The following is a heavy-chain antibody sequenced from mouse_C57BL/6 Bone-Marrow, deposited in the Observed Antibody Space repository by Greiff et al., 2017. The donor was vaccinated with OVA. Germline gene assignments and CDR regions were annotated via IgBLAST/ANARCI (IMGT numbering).Heavy chain of an antibody. CDR3: ARSNYDHYYAMDY. V-gene: IGHV1-7*01. CDR2: INPSSGYT. D-gene: IGHD2-4*01. CDR1: GYTFTSYW. Sequence: VKLQESGAELAKPGASVKLSCKASGYTFTSYWMHWVKQRPGQGLEWIGYINPSSGYTKYNQKFKDKATLPADKSSSTVYMQLSSLTYEDSAVYYCARSNYDHYYAMDYWGQGTSVTVSS. J-gene: IGHJ4*01.